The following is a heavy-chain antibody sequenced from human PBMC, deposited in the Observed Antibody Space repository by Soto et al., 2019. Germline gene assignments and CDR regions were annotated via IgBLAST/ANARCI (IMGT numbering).Heavy chain of an antibody. D-gene: IGHD3-10*01. CDR2: FDPEDGET. V-gene: IGHV1-24*01. J-gene: IGHJ6*03. CDR1: GYTLTELS. CDR3: ARVGTMVRGVKSPADDNYYYYMDV. Sequence: GASVKVSCKVSGYTLTELSMHWVRQAPGKGLEWMGGFDPEDGETIYAQKFQGRVTMTEDTSTDTAYMELSSLRSEDTAVYYCARVGTMVRGVKSPADDNYYYYMDVWGKGTTVTVSS.